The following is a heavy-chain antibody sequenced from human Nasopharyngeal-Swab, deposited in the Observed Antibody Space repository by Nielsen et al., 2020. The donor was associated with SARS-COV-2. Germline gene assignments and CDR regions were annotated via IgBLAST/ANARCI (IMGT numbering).Heavy chain of an antibody. V-gene: IGHV1-69*04. D-gene: IGHD2-21*02. J-gene: IGHJ3*02. CDR1: GYTFSGNY. CDR3: ARGDTAYCGGDCYPDAFDI. CDR2: IMPMLGIA. Sequence: SVKVSCKASGYTFSGNYIHWVRQAPGQGLEWMGRIMPMLGIANYAQRFQGRVTVTADTSTGTAYMELSSLRSDDTALYYCARGDTAYCGGDCYPDAFDIWGQGTMVTVSS.